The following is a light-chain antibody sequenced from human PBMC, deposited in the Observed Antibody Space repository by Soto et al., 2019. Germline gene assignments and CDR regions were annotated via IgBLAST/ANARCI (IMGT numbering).Light chain of an antibody. CDR1: QTISSW. CDR2: KAS. V-gene: IGKV1-5*03. Sequence: IQLPPPPSSLSDSVGDRVIINCRASQTISSWLAWYQQKPGKAPKLLIYKASTLKSGVPSRFSGSGSGTDFTLTISSLQPEDFATYYCQQYNSYPLTFGGGTKVESK. CDR3: QQYNSYPLT. J-gene: IGKJ4*01.